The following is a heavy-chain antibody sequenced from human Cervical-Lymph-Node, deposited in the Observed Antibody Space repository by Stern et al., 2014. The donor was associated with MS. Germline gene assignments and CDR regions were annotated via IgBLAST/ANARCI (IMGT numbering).Heavy chain of an antibody. D-gene: IGHD2-21*01. CDR1: GFPFSSYW. Sequence: VQLVESGGGLVQPGGSLRLSCAASGFPFSSYWMTWVRQAPGKGLEWVANINQDGSEKYYVDSVKGRFTMSRDNAKNSLYLQMNSLRAEDTAVYYCAREVRGYFDYWGQGILVTVSS. CDR2: INQDGSEK. V-gene: IGHV3-7*03. CDR3: AREVRGYFDY. J-gene: IGHJ4*02.